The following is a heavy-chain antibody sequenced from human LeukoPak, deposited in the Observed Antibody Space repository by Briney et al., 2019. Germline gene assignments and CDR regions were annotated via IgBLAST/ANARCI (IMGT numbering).Heavy chain of an antibody. D-gene: IGHD6-19*01. V-gene: IGHV1-18*01. CDR2: ISAYNGNT. CDR3: AREGYSSGWYSVDYYYYYGMDV. CDR1: GYTFTSYG. Sequence: ASVKVSCKASGYTFTSYGISWVRQAPGQGFEWMGWISAYNGNTNYAQKLQGRVTMTTDTSTSTAYMELRSLRSDDTAVYYCAREGYSSGWYSVDYYYYYGMDVWGQGTTVTVSS. J-gene: IGHJ6*02.